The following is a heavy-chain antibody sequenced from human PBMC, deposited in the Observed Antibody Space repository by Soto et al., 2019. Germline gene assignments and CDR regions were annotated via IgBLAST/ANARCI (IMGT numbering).Heavy chain of an antibody. J-gene: IGHJ6*03. V-gene: IGHV1-18*01. Sequence: ASVKVSCKASGYTFTSYGISWVRQAPGQGLEWMGWISAYNGNTNYAQKLQGRVTMTTDTSTSTAYMELRSLRSDDTAVYYCARRIAAAGTDYYYYMDVWGKGTTVTLSS. CDR2: ISAYNGNT. CDR3: ARRIAAAGTDYYYYMDV. CDR1: GYTFTSYG. D-gene: IGHD6-13*01.